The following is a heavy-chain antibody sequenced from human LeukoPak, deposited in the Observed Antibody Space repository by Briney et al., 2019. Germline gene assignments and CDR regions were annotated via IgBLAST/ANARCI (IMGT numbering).Heavy chain of an antibody. CDR1: GYTFTSYG. D-gene: IGHD3-10*01. J-gene: IGHJ6*02. CDR3: ARDGGAVGAFNYYYYGMDV. Sequence: ASVKVSCKASGYTFTSYGISWVRQAPGQGLEWMGWTSAYNGNTNYAQKLQGRVTMTTDTSTSTAYMELRSLRSDDTAVYYCARDGGAVGAFNYYYYGMDVWGQGTTVTVSS. V-gene: IGHV1-18*01. CDR2: TSAYNGNT.